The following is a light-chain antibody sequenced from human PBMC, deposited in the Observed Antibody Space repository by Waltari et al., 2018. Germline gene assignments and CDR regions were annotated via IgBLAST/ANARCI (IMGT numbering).Light chain of an antibody. V-gene: IGKV1-33*01. CDR1: QDIGNF. J-gene: IGKJ4*01. CDR2: DAS. CDR3: QQYENTLFT. Sequence: DIQMTQSPSSLSASVGDRVTITCKASQDIGNFLNWYQKKPGKAPKLLIYDASSLETGVPSRFSGSGSGTDFTFTIISLQPEDIATYYCQQYENTLFTFGGGTKVEIK.